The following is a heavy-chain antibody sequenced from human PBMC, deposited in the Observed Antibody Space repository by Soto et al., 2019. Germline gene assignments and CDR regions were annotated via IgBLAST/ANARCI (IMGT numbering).Heavy chain of an antibody. CDR3: ARQFGTTTYYMDV. V-gene: IGHV3-33*01. CDR1: GFTFSSYG. D-gene: IGHD1-7*01. J-gene: IGHJ6*03. Sequence: GGSLRLSCVASGFTFSSYGIHWVRQAPGKGLEWVAGIWYDGSRKYYADSVKGRFTISRDNSKNTLFLQMNSLRAEDTAVYYCARQFGTTTYYMDVWGKGTTVTVSS. CDR2: IWYDGSRK.